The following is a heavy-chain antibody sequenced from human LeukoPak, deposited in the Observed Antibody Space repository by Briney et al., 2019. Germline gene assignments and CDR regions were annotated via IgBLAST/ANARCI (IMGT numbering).Heavy chain of an antibody. CDR3: ASELDCSGGSCYGY. V-gene: IGHV1-69*05. D-gene: IGHD2-15*01. CDR1: GGTFSSYA. Sequence: SVKVSCKASGGTFSSYAISWVRLAPGQGLEWMGGIIPIFGTANYAQKFQGRVTITTDESTSTAYMELSSLRSEDTAVYYCASELDCSGGSCYGYWGQGTLVTVSS. J-gene: IGHJ4*02. CDR2: IIPIFGTA.